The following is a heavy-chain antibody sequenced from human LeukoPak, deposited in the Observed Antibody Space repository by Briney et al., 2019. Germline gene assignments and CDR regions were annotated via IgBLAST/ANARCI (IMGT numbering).Heavy chain of an antibody. V-gene: IGHV3-53*01. Sequence: GGSLRLSCAASGFAVSNNYMTWVRQAPGKGLEWVSIIFAGVGTYYADSVRGRFTISRDNSKNTLYLQMNSLEAEDAAVYYCARGDRGTGQHFDYWGQGTLVTVS. J-gene: IGHJ4*02. CDR1: GFAVSNNY. CDR3: ARGDRGTGQHFDY. D-gene: IGHD1-1*01. CDR2: IFAGVGT.